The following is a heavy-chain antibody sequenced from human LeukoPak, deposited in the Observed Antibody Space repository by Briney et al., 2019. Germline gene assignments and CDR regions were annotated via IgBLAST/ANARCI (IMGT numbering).Heavy chain of an antibody. J-gene: IGHJ4*02. CDR3: ARDYRTGFDY. CDR1: GYTFTSYG. Sequence: ASVKVSCKASGYTFTSYGISWVRQAPGQGLEWLGWISTYNGNTHYAQKLQGRVTMTTDTSTTTAYMELRSLRSDDTAVYYCARDYRTGFDYWGQGTMVTVSS. CDR2: ISTYNGNT. D-gene: IGHD7-27*01. V-gene: IGHV1-18*01.